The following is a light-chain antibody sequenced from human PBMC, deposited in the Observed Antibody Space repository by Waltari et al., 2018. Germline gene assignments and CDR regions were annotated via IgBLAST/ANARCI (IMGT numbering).Light chain of an antibody. CDR1: QSISSW. J-gene: IGKJ4*01. CDR3: QQYNSHSPLTPLT. V-gene: IGKV1-5*03. CDR2: KAS. Sequence: DIQMTQSPSTLSASVGDRVIITCRASQSISSWLAWYQQKPGKAPKLLIYKASTVESGVPARFGGSGSGTEFTLTITSLQPDDFATYYCQQYNSHSPLTPLTFGGGTKVEIK.